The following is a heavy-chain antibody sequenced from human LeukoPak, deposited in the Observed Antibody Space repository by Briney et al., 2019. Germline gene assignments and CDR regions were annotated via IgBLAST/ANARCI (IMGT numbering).Heavy chain of an antibody. J-gene: IGHJ4*02. CDR1: GFTFSSYA. D-gene: IGHD2-2*01. Sequence: GGSLRLSCAASGFTFSSYAMNWVRQAPGKGLEWVSGVSGSGGSTYYADSVKGRFTISRDNSKNTLYLQMDSLRAEDTAVYYCAKDRRYCSSTSCYGGFDYWGQGTLATVSS. CDR3: AKDRRYCSSTSCYGGFDY. V-gene: IGHV3-23*01. CDR2: VSGSGGST.